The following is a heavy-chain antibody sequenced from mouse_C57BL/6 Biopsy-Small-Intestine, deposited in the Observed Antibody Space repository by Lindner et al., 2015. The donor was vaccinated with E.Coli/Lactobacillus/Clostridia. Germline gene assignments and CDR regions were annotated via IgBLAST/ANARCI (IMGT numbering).Heavy chain of an antibody. CDR1: GYTFTGYW. V-gene: IGHV1-9*01. Sequence: VQLQESGAELMKPGASVKLSCKATGYTFTGYWIEWVKQRPGHGLEWIGEILPGSVSTNNNEEFKGKVTFTTDTSSNTAYMQLSSLTTEDSAIYYCARRLGYAMDYWGQGTSVTVSS. D-gene: IGHD4-1*01. J-gene: IGHJ4*01. CDR2: ILPGSVST. CDR3: ARRLGYAMDY.